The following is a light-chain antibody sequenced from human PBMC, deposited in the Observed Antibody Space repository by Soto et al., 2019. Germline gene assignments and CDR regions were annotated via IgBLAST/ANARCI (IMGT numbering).Light chain of an antibody. Sequence: QSALTQPASVSGSPGRSITISCAGTSSEVGHYNLVSWYQHHPDKAPKLMIYEATKRPSGVSERFSGSKSGTTASLTISGLQAEDEADYYCCSYAGGSTHVVFGGGTKLTVL. CDR2: EAT. V-gene: IGLV2-23*01. J-gene: IGLJ2*01. CDR3: CSYAGGSTHVV. CDR1: SSEVGHYNL.